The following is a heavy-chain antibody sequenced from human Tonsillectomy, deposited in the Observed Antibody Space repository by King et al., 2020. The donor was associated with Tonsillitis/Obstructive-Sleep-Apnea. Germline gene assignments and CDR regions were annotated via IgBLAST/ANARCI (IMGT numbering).Heavy chain of an antibody. CDR2: IIPIFCTA. V-gene: IGHV1-69*01. D-gene: IGHD3-3*01. Sequence: QLVQSGAEVKKPGSSVKVSCKASGGTFSSYAISWVRQAPGQGLECMVGIIPIFCTAYYAQKFRGRVTITADESTSTAYMELSSLRSECTAVYYCARTPVRLLEDTYYYYMDVWGRGPTVTVSS. CDR3: ARTPVRLLEDTYYYYMDV. CDR1: GGTFSSYA. J-gene: IGHJ6*03.